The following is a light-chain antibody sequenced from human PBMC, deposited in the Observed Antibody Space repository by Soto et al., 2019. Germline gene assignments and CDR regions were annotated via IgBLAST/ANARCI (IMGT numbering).Light chain of an antibody. Sequence: DIQMTQSPSSLSASVGDRVSITCRASQSINTHLNWYQQKPGTAPKLLMFAASNLQSAVPSRFSGSGSGTEFTLTISSLQPEDFATYYCQQSHSTPRTFGGGTKVDIK. CDR2: AAS. CDR1: QSINTH. J-gene: IGKJ4*01. V-gene: IGKV1-39*01. CDR3: QQSHSTPRT.